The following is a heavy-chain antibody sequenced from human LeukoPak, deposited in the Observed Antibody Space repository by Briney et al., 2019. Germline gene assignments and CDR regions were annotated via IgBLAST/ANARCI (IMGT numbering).Heavy chain of an antibody. Sequence: SVKFSCKASGGTFSSYTISWVRQAPGQGLEWMGRIIPILGIANYAQKFQGRVTITADKSTSTAYMELSSLRSEDTAVYYCARDQADSSGYLFDYWGQGTLVTVSS. CDR3: ARDQADSSGYLFDY. J-gene: IGHJ4*02. V-gene: IGHV1-69*04. CDR1: GGTFSSYT. CDR2: IIPILGIA. D-gene: IGHD3-22*01.